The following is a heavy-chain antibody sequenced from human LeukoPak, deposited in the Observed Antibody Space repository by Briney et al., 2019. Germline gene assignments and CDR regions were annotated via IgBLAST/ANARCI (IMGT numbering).Heavy chain of an antibody. CDR1: GYTFPSYG. CDR2: ISAYNGNT. CDR3: ARDFDRSGYVCY. V-gene: IGHV1-18*01. J-gene: IGHJ4*02. Sequence: VSVKVSCKASGYTFPSYGLSWVRQAPGQGLEWIGWISAYNGNTNYAQKLLGRVTMTTDTSTSTAYMELRSLRSDDTAVYYCARDFDRSGYVCYWGQGTLVTVSS. D-gene: IGHD3-22*01.